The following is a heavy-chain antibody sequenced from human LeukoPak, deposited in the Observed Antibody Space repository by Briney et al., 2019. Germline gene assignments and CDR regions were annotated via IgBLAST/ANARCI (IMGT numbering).Heavy chain of an antibody. Sequence: PGRSLRLSCAASGFTFSSYGMHWVRQAPGKGLEWASFISFDGSNKYYADSVKGRFTISRDNSKNTLYLQMNGLRAEDTAVYYCAKDDGGNLPTAFYIWGQGGTVTVSS. J-gene: IGHJ3*02. V-gene: IGHV3-30*18. CDR3: AKDDGGNLPTAFYI. D-gene: IGHD4-23*01. CDR1: GFTFSSYG. CDR2: ISFDGSNK.